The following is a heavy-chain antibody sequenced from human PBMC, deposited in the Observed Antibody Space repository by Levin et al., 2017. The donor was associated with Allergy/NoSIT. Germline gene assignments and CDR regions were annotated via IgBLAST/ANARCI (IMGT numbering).Heavy chain of an antibody. V-gene: IGHV3-7*01. D-gene: IGHD3-16*02. CDR1: GFSFSIYW. CDR3: ARGQTSLSI. CDR2: IEQDGSDK. Sequence: GGSLRLSCAASGFSFSIYWMSWVRQAPGKGPEWVATIEQDGSDKKYVDPVKGRLAISRDNARNSLFLQMNSLRVEDTAIYYCARGQTSLSIWGHGTMVTVSS. J-gene: IGHJ3*02.